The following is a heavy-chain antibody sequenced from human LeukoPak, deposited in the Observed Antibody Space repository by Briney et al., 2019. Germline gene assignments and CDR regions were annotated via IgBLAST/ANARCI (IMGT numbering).Heavy chain of an antibody. Sequence: SETLSLTCAVYGGSFSGYYWSWIRQPPGKGLEWIGEINHSGSTNYNPSLKSRVTISVDTSKNQFSLKLSSVTAADTAVYYCARGMFGELSNWGQGTLVTVSS. CDR1: GGSFSGYY. J-gene: IGHJ4*02. CDR3: ARGMFGELSN. D-gene: IGHD3-10*02. V-gene: IGHV4-34*01. CDR2: INHSGST.